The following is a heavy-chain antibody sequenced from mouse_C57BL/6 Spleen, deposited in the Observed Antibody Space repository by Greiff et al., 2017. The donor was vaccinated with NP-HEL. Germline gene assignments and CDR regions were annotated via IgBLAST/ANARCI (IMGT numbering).Heavy chain of an antibody. J-gene: IGHJ2*01. Sequence: EVNLVESGGGLVKPGGSLKLSCAASGFTFSSYAMSWVRQTPEKRLEWVATISDGGSYTYYPDNVKGRFTISRDNAKNNLYLQMSHLKSEDTAMYYCARDLTGTRGYWGQGTTLTVSS. V-gene: IGHV5-4*01. CDR3: ARDLTGTRGY. CDR2: ISDGGSYT. CDR1: GFTFSSYA. D-gene: IGHD4-1*01.